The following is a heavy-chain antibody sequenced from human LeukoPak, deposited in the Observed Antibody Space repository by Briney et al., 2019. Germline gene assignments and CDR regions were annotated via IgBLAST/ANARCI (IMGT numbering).Heavy chain of an antibody. CDR3: ARSGREVTMSFRGYYYYMDV. D-gene: IGHD4/OR15-4a*01. CDR2: IYTSGST. CDR1: GGSISSYY. J-gene: IGHJ6*03. Sequence: SETLSLTCTVSGGSISSYYWSWIRQPPGKGLEWIGYIYTSGSTNYNPSLKSRVTISVDTSKNQFSLKLSSVTAADTAVYYCARSGREVTMSFRGYYYYMDVWGKGTTVTVSS. V-gene: IGHV4-4*09.